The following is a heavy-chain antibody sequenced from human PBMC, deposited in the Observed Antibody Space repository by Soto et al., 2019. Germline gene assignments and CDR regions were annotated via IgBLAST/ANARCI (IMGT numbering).Heavy chain of an antibody. J-gene: IGHJ6*02. D-gene: IGHD2-8*01. V-gene: IGHV3-23*01. Sequence: EVQLLESGGGFIHPGGSLRLSCAASGFSFSSFAMKWVRQAPGKGLEWVSIISGSADSTFYADSVKGRFTISRDNSKSTLYLQINTLRAADSAVYYCAKTMGAMIYAISVYGMDVWGPGTTVSVSS. CDR3: AKTMGAMIYAISVYGMDV. CDR2: ISGSADST. CDR1: GFSFSSFA.